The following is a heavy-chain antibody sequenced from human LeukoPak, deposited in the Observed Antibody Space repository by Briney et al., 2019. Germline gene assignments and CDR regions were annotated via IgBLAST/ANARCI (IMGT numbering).Heavy chain of an antibody. V-gene: IGHV4-59*08. Sequence: PSETLSLTCTVSGVSISSYYWSWIRQPPGKGLEWIGYIYYSGSTNYNPSLKSRVTISVGTSKNQFSLKLSSVTAADTAVYYCARRGAVAGNDYWGQGTLVTVSS. CDR2: IYYSGST. D-gene: IGHD6-19*01. CDR1: GVSISSYY. J-gene: IGHJ4*02. CDR3: ARRGAVAGNDY.